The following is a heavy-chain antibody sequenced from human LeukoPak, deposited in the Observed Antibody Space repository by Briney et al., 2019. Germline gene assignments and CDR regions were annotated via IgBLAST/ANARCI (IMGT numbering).Heavy chain of an antibody. CDR2: ISYDGSNK. J-gene: IGHJ4*02. Sequence: GGSLRLSCAASGFTFSSYAMHWVRQAPGKGLEWVAVISYDGSNKYYADSVKGRFTISRDNSKNTLYLQMNSLRAEDTAVYYCARDRGPPTGYDLVHWGQGTLVTVSS. D-gene: IGHD5-12*01. V-gene: IGHV3-30*04. CDR1: GFTFSSYA. CDR3: ARDRGPPTGYDLVH.